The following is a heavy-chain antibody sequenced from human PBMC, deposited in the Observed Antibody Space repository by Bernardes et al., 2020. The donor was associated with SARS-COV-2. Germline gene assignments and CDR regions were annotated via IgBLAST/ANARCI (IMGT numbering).Heavy chain of an antibody. Sequence: GGSLRLSCAASGFPVNNNFMSWVRQAPGKGLEWVSIIYSGGTTYYADSVKGRFTISRDSFKNTLDLQMNSLRAEDTAVYYCAREGDGYSSSWDYAFDIWGQGTMVTVSS. CDR1: GFPVNNNF. V-gene: IGHV3-53*01. CDR2: IYSGGTT. J-gene: IGHJ3*02. CDR3: AREGDGYSSSWDYAFDI. D-gene: IGHD6-13*01.